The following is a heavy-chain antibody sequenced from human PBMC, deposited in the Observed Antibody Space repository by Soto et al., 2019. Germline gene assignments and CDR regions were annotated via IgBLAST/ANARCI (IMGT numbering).Heavy chain of an antibody. V-gene: IGHV3-20*04. CDR3: AGDHRGGYEYGDDGDS. CDR1: GFSLEEYG. D-gene: IGHD4-17*01. J-gene: IGHJ5*01. CDR2: MHRNGNST. Sequence: EVQLVESGGGVVRPGGSLRLACVVSGFSLEEYGMSWVRQAPGKGPEWVSGMHRNGNSTGYADSVKGRFTISRDDAKKSLDLQMNSRRAEDTAFYYCAGDHRGGYEYGDDGDSWGPGTLVTVSS.